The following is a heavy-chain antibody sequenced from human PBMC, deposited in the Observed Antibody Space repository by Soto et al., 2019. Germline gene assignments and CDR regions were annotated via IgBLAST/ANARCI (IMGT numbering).Heavy chain of an antibody. J-gene: IGHJ5*02. CDR2: IYYSGST. V-gene: IGHV4-59*12. D-gene: IGHD6-25*01. CDR3: AREAAGILNWFDP. Sequence: QVQLQESGPGLVKPSETLSLTCTVSGGSISSYYWSWIRQPPGKGLEWIGYIYYSGSTYYNPSLKSRVTISVDTSKNQFSLKLSSVTAADTAVYYCAREAAGILNWFDPWGQGTLVTVSS. CDR1: GGSISSYY.